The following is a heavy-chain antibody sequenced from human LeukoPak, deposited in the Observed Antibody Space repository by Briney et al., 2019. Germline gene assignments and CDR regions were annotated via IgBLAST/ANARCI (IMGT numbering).Heavy chain of an antibody. D-gene: IGHD3-22*01. J-gene: IGHJ3*02. CDR1: GGSISSYY. V-gene: IGHV4-59*01. CDR3: ARDCYYYDSSGYPI. Sequence: SETLSLTCTGSGGSISSYYWSWIRQPPGKGLEWIWYIYYSGSTNYNPSLKSRVTISVDTSKNQFSLKLSSVTAADTAVYYCARDCYYYDSSGYPIWGQGTMVTVSS. CDR2: IYYSGST.